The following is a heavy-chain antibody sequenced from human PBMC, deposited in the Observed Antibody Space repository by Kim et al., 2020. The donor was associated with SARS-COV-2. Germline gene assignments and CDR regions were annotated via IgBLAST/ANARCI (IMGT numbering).Heavy chain of an antibody. CDR1: GFTFSSYA. CDR3: ASTSGGYSSSWYQGKYWYFDL. J-gene: IGHJ2*01. D-gene: IGHD6-13*01. V-gene: IGHV3-23*01. CDR2: ISGSGGST. Sequence: GGSLRLSCAASGFTFSSYAMSWVRQAPGKGLEWVSAISGSGGSTYYADSVKGRFTISRDNSKNTLYLQMNSLRAEDTAVYYCASTSGGYSSSWYQGKYWYFDLWGRGTLVTVSS.